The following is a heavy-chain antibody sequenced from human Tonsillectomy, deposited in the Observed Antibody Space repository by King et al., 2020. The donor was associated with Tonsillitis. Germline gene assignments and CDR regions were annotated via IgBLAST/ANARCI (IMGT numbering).Heavy chain of an antibody. Sequence: VQLVQSGAEVKKPGASVKVSCKASGYTFTGYYMHWVRQAPGQGLEWMGWINPNSGGTNYAQKFQGRVTMTRDTSISTAYMELSRLRSDDPAVYYWARDGGSYYDSGWFGPWGQGTLVTVSA. J-gene: IGHJ5*02. CDR1: GYTFTGYY. CDR2: INPNSGGT. CDR3: ARDGGSYYDSGWFGP. V-gene: IGHV1-2*02. D-gene: IGHD3-22*01.